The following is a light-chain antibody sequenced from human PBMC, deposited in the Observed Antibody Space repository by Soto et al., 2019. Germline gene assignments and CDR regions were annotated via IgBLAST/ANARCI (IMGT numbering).Light chain of an antibody. J-gene: IGLJ1*01. CDR3: QYYDSSLSGSV. CDR2: GNI. CDR1: SSNIGAGYD. V-gene: IGLV1-40*01. Sequence: QSVLTQPPSVSGAPGQRVTISCTGSSSNIGAGYDVHWYQQLPGTAPKLLIYGNINRPSGVPDRFSGSKSGTSASLAITGLQAEDEADYYCQYYDSSLSGSVFGAGTKVTVL.